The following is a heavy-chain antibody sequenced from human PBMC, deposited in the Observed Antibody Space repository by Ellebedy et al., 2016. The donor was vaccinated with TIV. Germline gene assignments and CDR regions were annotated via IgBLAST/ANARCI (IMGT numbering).Heavy chain of an antibody. CDR1: GYTFSIYG. J-gene: IGHJ4*02. CDR3: ARTQVGATSGDY. CDR2: ISPYNGNT. D-gene: IGHD1-26*01. V-gene: IGHV1-18*04. Sequence: ASVKVSCKASGYTFSIYGISWARQAPGQGLEWMGWISPYNGNTNYAQKIQDRFTMTTDTFTDTASMELRSLRSDDTAVYYCARTQVGATSGDYWGQGTLVTVSS.